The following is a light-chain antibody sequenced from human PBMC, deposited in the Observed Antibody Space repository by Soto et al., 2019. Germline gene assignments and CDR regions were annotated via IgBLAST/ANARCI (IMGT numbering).Light chain of an antibody. CDR1: SSDVGANIF. J-gene: IGLJ1*01. V-gene: IGLV2-14*01. CDR3: SSFTTDSTYV. CDR2: TVS. Sequence: QSALTQPASVSGSPGQSITISCTGTSSDVGANIFVSWYQQHPGKVPKLMIYTVSSRPSGVSQRFSGSKSGNTASLTISGLQAEDEADYYCSSFTTDSTYVFGTGTKGHRP.